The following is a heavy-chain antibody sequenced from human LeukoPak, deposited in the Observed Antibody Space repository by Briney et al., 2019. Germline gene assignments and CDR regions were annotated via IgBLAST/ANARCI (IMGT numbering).Heavy chain of an antibody. J-gene: IGHJ3*02. D-gene: IGHD6-19*01. CDR1: GGSISSYY. CDR2: IYTSGGT. CDR3: VRGRLAVAVQEDFDI. V-gene: IGHV4-4*07. Sequence: SETLSLSCTASGGSISSYYWSWIRQPPGKGLEWIGRIYTSGGTNYNPSLKSRVTMSVDTSKNQFSLKLSSVTAADTAVYYSVRGRLAVAVQEDFDIWGQGTMVTVSS.